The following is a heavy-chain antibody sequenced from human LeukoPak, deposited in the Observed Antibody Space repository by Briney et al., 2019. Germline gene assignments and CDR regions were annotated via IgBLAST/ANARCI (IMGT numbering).Heavy chain of an antibody. D-gene: IGHD1-26*01. V-gene: IGHV1-2*02. CDR1: GYTFTGYY. CDR3: ARDRTVGAPYYYYGMDV. CDR2: INPNSGGT. J-gene: IGHJ6*02. Sequence: GASVKVSRKASGYTFTGYYMHWVRQAPGQGLEWMGWINPNSGGTNYAQKFQGRVTMTRDTSISTAYMELSRLRSDDTAVYYCARDRTVGAPYYYYGMDVWGQGTTVTVSS.